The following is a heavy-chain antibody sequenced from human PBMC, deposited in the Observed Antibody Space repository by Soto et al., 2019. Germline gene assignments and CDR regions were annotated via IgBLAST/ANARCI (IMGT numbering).Heavy chain of an antibody. CDR2: ISYDGSNK. V-gene: IGHV3-30*18. CDR3: AKDLTCSGGSCHTNYFDY. D-gene: IGHD2-15*01. CDR1: GFTFSSYC. Sequence: GGSLRLSCAASGFTFSSYCMHWVRQAPGKGLEWVAVISYDGSNKYYADSVKGRFTISRDNSKNTLYLQMNSLRAEDTAVYYCAKDLTCSGGSCHTNYFDYWGQGALVTVSS. J-gene: IGHJ4*02.